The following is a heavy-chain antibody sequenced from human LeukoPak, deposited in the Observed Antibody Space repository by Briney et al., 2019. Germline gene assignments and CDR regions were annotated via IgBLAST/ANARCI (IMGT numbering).Heavy chain of an antibody. CDR2: LNKDGSGK. CDR1: GFNFSIYW. D-gene: IGHD3-10*02. CDR3: AELGITMIGGV. Sequence: SGGSLRLSCAASGFNFSIYWMSWVRQAPGKGLEWVANLNKDGSGKYYVDSVKGRFTISRDNAKNSLYLQMNSLRAEDTAVYYCAELGITMIGGVWGKGTTVTISS. V-gene: IGHV3-7*01. J-gene: IGHJ6*04.